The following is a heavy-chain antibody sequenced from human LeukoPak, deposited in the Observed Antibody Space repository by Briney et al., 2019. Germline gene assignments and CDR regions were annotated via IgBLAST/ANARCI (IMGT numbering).Heavy chain of an antibody. CDR1: GGSISSGGYY. CDR2: IYYSGST. D-gene: IGHD4-17*01. J-gene: IGHJ4*02. V-gene: IGHV4-31*03. CDR3: ARTLAEMTTVTTFDY. Sequence: TLSLTCTVSGGSISSGGYYWSWIRQHPGKGLEWIGYIYYSGSTYYNPSLKSRVTISVDTSKNQFSLKLSSVTAADTAVYYCARTLAEMTTVTTFDYWGQGTLVTVSS.